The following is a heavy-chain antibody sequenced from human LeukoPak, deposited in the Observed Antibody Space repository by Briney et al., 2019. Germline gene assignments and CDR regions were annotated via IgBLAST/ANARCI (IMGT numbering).Heavy chain of an antibody. CDR3: ARAGPPSRDYYYYMDV. J-gene: IGHJ6*03. V-gene: IGHV1-69*13. CDR1: GGTFSSNA. Sequence: ASVKVSCKGSGGTFSSNAISWVRQAPGQGLEWMGGTIPVYRTTNYAQKFQGRVTITADESTGTVYMELNTLRSEDTAVYYCARAGPPSRDYYYYMDVWGTGTMVTVAS. CDR2: TIPVYRTT.